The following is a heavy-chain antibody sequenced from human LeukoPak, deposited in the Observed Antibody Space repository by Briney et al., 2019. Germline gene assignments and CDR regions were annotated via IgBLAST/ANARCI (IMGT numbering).Heavy chain of an antibody. CDR3: ARDLDSGGHSMGY. Sequence: GGSLRLSCAASGFTFSSYWMSWVRQAPGKGLEWVANIKQDGSEKYYVDFVKGRFTISRDNAKNTLYLQMNSPRAEDTAVYYCARDLDSGGHSMGYWGQGTLVTVSS. CDR1: GFTFSSYW. V-gene: IGHV3-7*01. D-gene: IGHD4-23*01. CDR2: IKQDGSEK. J-gene: IGHJ4*02.